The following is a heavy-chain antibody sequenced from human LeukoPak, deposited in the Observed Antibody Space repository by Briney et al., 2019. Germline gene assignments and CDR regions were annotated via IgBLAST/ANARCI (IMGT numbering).Heavy chain of an antibody. J-gene: IGHJ4*02. Sequence: SVKVSCKASGGTFSSYAISWVRQAPGQGLEWMGGVIPIFGTANYAQKFQGRVTITADESTSTAYMELSSLRSEDTAVYYCVGGYSSSFDYWGQGTLVTVSS. CDR2: VIPIFGTA. CDR3: VGGYSSSFDY. V-gene: IGHV1-69*13. D-gene: IGHD6-13*01. CDR1: GGTFSSYA.